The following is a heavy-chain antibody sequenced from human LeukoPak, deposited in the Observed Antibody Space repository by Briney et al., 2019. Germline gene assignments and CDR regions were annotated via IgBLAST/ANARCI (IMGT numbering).Heavy chain of an antibody. V-gene: IGHV4-59*08. CDR3: ARSLYVWGSYREYYFDY. D-gene: IGHD3-16*02. CDR2: IYYSGST. Sequence: SETLSLTCTVSGGSISSYYWGWIRQPPGKGLEWIGYIYYSGSTNYNPSLKSRVTISVDTSKNQFSLKLSSVTAADTAVYYCARSLYVWGSYREYYFDYWGQGTLVTVSS. J-gene: IGHJ4*02. CDR1: GGSISSYY.